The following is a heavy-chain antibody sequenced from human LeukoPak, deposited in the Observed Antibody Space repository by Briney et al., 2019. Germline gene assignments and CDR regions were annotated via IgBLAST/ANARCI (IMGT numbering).Heavy chain of an antibody. CDR1: GFTFSSYA. V-gene: IGHV3-23*01. D-gene: IGHD4-17*01. Sequence: PGGSLRLSCAASGFTFSSYAMSWVRRAPGKGLEWVSAISGSGGSTYYADSVKGRFTISRDNSKNTLYLQMNSLRAEDTAVYYCAKMGNVGYGDYYYYGMDVWGQGTTVTVSS. J-gene: IGHJ6*02. CDR3: AKMGNVGYGDYYYYGMDV. CDR2: ISGSGGST.